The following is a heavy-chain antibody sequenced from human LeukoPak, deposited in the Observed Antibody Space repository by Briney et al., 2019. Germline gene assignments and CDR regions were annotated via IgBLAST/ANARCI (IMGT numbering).Heavy chain of an antibody. CDR1: GGSISSSSYY. CDR2: IYYSGST. CDR3: ARGRSYDFWSGTPISKFDY. J-gene: IGHJ4*02. D-gene: IGHD3-3*01. Sequence: SETLSLTCTVSGGSISSSSYYWGWIRQPPGKGLEWIGSIYYSGSTYYNPSLKSRVTISVDTSKNQFSLKLSSVTAADTAVYYCARGRSYDFWSGTPISKFDYWGQGTLVTVSS. V-gene: IGHV4-39*01.